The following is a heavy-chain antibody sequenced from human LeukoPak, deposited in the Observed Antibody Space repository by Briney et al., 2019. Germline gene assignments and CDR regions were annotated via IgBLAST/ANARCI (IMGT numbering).Heavy chain of an antibody. CDR3: ARLAYCGGDCSHGYFQH. J-gene: IGHJ1*01. V-gene: IGHV5-51*01. CDR2: IYPGDSDT. CDR1: GYSCTSYW. Sequence: GESLKISCKGSGYSCTSYWIGWVRQMPGKDLEWMGIIYPGDSDTRYSPSFQGQVTISADKSISTAYLKWSSLKASDTAMYYCARLAYCGGDCSHGYFQHWGQGTLVTVSS. D-gene: IGHD2-21*02.